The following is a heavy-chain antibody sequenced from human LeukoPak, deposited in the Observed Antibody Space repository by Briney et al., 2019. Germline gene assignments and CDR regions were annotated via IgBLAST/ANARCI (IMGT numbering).Heavy chain of an antibody. CDR2: IKQDGNEK. Sequence: PGGSLRLSCAAPGFTFSTYCMNWVRQAPGKGLEWLANIKQDGNEKYYVDSVKGRFTISRDNAKNSLYLQMNSLRAEDTAVYYCARAYYYVSGMTDYWGQGTLVTVSS. CDR3: ARAYYYVSGMTDY. J-gene: IGHJ4*02. V-gene: IGHV3-7*01. D-gene: IGHD3-10*01. CDR1: GFTFSTYC.